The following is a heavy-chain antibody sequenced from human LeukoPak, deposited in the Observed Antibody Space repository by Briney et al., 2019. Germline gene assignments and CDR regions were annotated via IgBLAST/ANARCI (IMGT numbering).Heavy chain of an antibody. Sequence: GGSLRLSWAASGFTFSSYWMSWVRQAPGKGLEWVANIKQDGSEKYYVDSVKGRFTISRDNAKNSLYLQMNSLRAEDTAVYYCARAGHYYGSGTSFDYWGQGTLVTVSS. CDR2: IKQDGSEK. CDR1: GFTFSSYW. D-gene: IGHD3-10*01. V-gene: IGHV3-7*01. CDR3: ARAGHYYGSGTSFDY. J-gene: IGHJ4*02.